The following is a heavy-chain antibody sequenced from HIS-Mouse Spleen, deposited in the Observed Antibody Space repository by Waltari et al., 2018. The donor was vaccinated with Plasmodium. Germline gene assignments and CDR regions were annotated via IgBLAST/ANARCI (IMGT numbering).Heavy chain of an antibody. CDR2: INHSGST. CDR3: ARGQLGIDAFDI. Sequence: QVQLQQWGAGLLKPSETLSLTCAVYGGSFSGYYWNWIRQPPGKGLEWIGEINHSGSTNYNPSLKSRVTISVDTSKNQFSLKLSSVTAADTAVYYCARGQLGIDAFDIWGQGTMVTVSS. D-gene: IGHD7-27*01. CDR1: GGSFSGYY. V-gene: IGHV4-34*01. J-gene: IGHJ3*02.